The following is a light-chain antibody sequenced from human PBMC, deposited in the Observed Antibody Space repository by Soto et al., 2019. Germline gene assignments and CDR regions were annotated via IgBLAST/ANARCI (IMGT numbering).Light chain of an antibody. Sequence: DIQMTQSPSSLSASVGDRVTITCRASQSISSYLNWYQQKPGKAPKLLIYAASSLQSGVPSRFSGSGSGTDFTLTISSLQPEDFATYYCLQLNSFPYTFGQGTKLEIK. J-gene: IGKJ2*01. CDR1: QSISSY. V-gene: IGKV1-39*01. CDR3: LQLNSFPYT. CDR2: AAS.